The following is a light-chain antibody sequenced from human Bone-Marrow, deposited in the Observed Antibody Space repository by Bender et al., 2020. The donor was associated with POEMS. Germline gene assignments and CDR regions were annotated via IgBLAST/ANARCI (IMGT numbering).Light chain of an antibody. V-gene: IGLV2-23*02. J-gene: IGLJ3*02. Sequence: QSALTQPASVSGSPGQSITISCTGTSSDVGSYNLVSWYQQLPGKAPKLMIYDVSKRPSGVSNRFSGSKSGNTASLTISGLQADADADYYCCSSAGGNILVFGGGTKLTVL. CDR2: DVS. CDR1: SSDVGSYNL. CDR3: CSSAGGNILV.